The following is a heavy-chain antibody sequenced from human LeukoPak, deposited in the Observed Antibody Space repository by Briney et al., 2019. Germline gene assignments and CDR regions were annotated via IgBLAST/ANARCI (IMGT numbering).Heavy chain of an antibody. CDR2: ISTISSYI. CDR1: GLTFNTYT. V-gene: IGHV3-21*01. Sequence: GGSLRRSCSASGLTFNTYTMNWVRQAPAKGLALVSSISTISSYIYYADSVKGRFTISRDNAKNSLYLQMNSLRAEDTAVYYCASEGFGGGWYIDYWGQGTLVTVSS. CDR3: ASEGFGGGWYIDY. J-gene: IGHJ4*02. D-gene: IGHD6-19*01.